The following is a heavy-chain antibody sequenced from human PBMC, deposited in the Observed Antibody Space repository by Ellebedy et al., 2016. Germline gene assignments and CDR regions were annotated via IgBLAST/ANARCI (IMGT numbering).Heavy chain of an antibody. V-gene: IGHV3-23*01. D-gene: IGHD2-2*01. CDR1: GFTFSSYA. Sequence: GGSLRLSXAASGFTFSSYAMSWVRQAPGKGLEWVSAISGSGGSTYYADSVKGRFTISRDNSKNTLYLQMNSLRAEDTAVYYCAKDKVPAALIRYFDYWGQGTLVTVSS. CDR2: ISGSGGST. CDR3: AKDKVPAALIRYFDY. J-gene: IGHJ4*02.